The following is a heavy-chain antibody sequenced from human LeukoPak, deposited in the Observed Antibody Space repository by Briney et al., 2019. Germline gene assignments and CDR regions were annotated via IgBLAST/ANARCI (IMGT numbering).Heavy chain of an antibody. Sequence: GRSLRLSCAASGFTLSSYWMHWVPQAPRKGLVWVSRINSDGSSTSYADSVKGRFTISRDNAKNTLYLQMNSLRAEDTAVYYCARARYGGNYYFDYWGQGTLVTVSS. V-gene: IGHV3-74*01. CDR2: INSDGSST. CDR1: GFTLSSYW. CDR3: ARARYGGNYYFDY. D-gene: IGHD4-23*01. J-gene: IGHJ4*02.